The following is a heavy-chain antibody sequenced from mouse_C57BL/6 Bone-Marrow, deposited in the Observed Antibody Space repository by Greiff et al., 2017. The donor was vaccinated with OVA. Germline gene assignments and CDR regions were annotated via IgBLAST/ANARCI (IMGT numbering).Heavy chain of an antibody. CDR1: GYTFTSYW. V-gene: IGHV1-55*01. J-gene: IGHJ3*01. D-gene: IGHD1-1*01. CDR2: IYPGSGST. Sequence: QVQLQQPGAELVKPGASVKMSCKASGYTFTSYWITWVKQRPGQGLEWIGDIYPGSGSTNYNEKFKSKATLTVDTSSSTAYMQLSSLTSEDSAVYDCARVYYGSSYSFAYWGQGTLVTVSA. CDR3: ARVYYGSSYSFAY.